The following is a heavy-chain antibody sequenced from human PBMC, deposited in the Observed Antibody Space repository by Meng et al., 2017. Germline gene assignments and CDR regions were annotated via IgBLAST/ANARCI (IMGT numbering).Heavy chain of an antibody. CDR1: GFTFSSYA. CDR3: ASGSQWLFPY. J-gene: IGHJ4*02. Sequence: QVRVVESGGGVVQPGRSLRLSCAASGFTFSSYAMHWVRQAPGKGLEWVAVISYDGSNKYYADSVKGRFTISRDNSKNTLYLQMNSLRAEDTAVYYCASGSQWLFPYWGQGTLVTVS. D-gene: IGHD6-19*01. CDR2: ISYDGSNK. V-gene: IGHV3-30*01.